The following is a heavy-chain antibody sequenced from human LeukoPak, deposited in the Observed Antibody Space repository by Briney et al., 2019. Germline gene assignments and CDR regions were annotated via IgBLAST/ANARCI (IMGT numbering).Heavy chain of an antibody. D-gene: IGHD2-15*01. CDR3: AKDLGYCSGGSCYSTDYFDY. J-gene: IGHJ4*02. V-gene: IGHV3-30*04. CDR2: ISYDGSNK. Sequence: PGRSLRLSCAASGFTFSSYAMHWVRQAPGKGLEWVAVISYDGSNKYYADSVKGRFTISRDNSKNTLYLQMNSLRAEDTAVYYCAKDLGYCSGGSCYSTDYFDYWGQGTLVTVSS. CDR1: GFTFSSYA.